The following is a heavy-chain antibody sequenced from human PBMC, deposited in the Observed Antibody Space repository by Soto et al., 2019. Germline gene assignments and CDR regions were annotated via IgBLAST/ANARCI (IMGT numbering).Heavy chain of an antibody. CDR1: GYTFTSYG. CDR3: ARDRSSPTNYYDTSGYYALHY. J-gene: IGHJ4*02. D-gene: IGHD3-22*01. CDR2: ISAYNGNT. Sequence: GASVKVSCKASGYTFTSYGISWVRQAPGQGLEWMGWISAYNGNTNYAQKLQGRVTMTTDTSTSTAYMEVRSLRSDDTAVYYCARDRSSPTNYYDTSGYYALHYWGQGTLVTVSS. V-gene: IGHV1-18*04.